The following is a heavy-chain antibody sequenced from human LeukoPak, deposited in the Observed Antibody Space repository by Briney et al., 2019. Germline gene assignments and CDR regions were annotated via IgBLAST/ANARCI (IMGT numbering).Heavy chain of an antibody. Sequence: PGGSLRLSCAASGFTFSSYGMHWVRQAPGKGLEWVAVISYDGSNKYYADSVKGRFTISRDNSKNTLYLQMNSLRAEDTAVYYCAKGPRLNRQQLVRQEYFQHWGQGTLVTVSS. CDR2: ISYDGSNK. V-gene: IGHV3-30*18. D-gene: IGHD6-13*01. CDR3: AKGPRLNRQQLVRQEYFQH. J-gene: IGHJ1*01. CDR1: GFTFSSYG.